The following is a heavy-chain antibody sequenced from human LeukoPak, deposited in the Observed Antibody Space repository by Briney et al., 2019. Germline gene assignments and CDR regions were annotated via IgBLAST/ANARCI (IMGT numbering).Heavy chain of an antibody. V-gene: IGHV1-69*06. CDR2: IIPIFGTA. CDR1: GGTFSSYA. D-gene: IGHD4-23*01. Sequence: SVKVSCKASGGTFSSYAISWVRQAPGQGLEWMGGIIPIFGTANYAQKFQGRVTITADKSTSTAYMELSSLRSEDTAVYYCARTGGYYYYYMDVWGKGTTVTVSS. CDR3: ARTGGYYYYYMDV. J-gene: IGHJ6*03.